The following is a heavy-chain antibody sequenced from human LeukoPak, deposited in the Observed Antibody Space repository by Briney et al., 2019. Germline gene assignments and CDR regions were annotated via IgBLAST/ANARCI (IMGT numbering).Heavy chain of an antibody. V-gene: IGHV1-69*13. CDR2: IIPIFGTA. CDR1: GGTFSSYA. J-gene: IGHJ4*02. D-gene: IGHD3-10*01. Sequence: SVKVSCKASGGTFSSYAISWVRQAPGQGLEWMGGIIPIFGTANYAQKFQGRVAITADESTSTAYMELSSLRSEDTAVYYCARSLGVLLWFGESFDYWGQGTLVTVSS. CDR3: ARSLGVLLWFGESFDY.